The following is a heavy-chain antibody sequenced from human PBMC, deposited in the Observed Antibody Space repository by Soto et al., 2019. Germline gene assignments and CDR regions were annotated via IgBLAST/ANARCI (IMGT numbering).Heavy chain of an antibody. J-gene: IGHJ4*02. V-gene: IGHV1-2*04. D-gene: IGHD6-6*01. Sequence: ASVKVSCKASGYTFTGYYMHWVRQAPGQGLKWMGWINPNSGGTNYAQKFQGWVTMTRDTSINTACMELSRLRSDDTVVYSCARSADGSSSSAHDYGGQGTLDTVSS. CDR3: ARSADGSSSSAHDY. CDR1: GYTFTGYY. CDR2: INPNSGGT.